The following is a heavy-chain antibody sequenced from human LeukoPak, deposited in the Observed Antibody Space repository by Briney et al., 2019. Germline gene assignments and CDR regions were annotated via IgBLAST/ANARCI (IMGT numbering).Heavy chain of an antibody. D-gene: IGHD3-3*01. CDR1: GGSFSGYY. J-gene: IGHJ3*02. CDR2: INHIGST. V-gene: IGHV4-34*01. Sequence: PSETLSLTCAVYGGSFSGYYWSWLRQPPGKGLEWIGEINHIGSTYYNPSLKSRATISVDTSKNQFSLKLSSVTAADTAVYYCARRLPPITIFGVVGDAFDIWGQGTMVTVSS. CDR3: ARRLPPITIFGVVGDAFDI.